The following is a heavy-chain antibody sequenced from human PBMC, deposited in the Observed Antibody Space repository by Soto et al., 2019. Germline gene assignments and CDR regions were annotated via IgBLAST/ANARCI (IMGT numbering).Heavy chain of an antibody. J-gene: IGHJ6*02. D-gene: IGHD3-10*01. CDR3: ARDDYYGSGSYRYYYYGMDV. Sequence: GGSLRLSCAASGFTFSSYGMHWVRQAPGKGLEWVAVIWYDGSNKYYADSVKGRFTISRDNSKNTLYLQMNSLRAEDTAVYYCARDDYYGSGSYRYYYYGMDVWGQGTTVTVSS. CDR1: GFTFSSYG. V-gene: IGHV3-33*01. CDR2: IWYDGSNK.